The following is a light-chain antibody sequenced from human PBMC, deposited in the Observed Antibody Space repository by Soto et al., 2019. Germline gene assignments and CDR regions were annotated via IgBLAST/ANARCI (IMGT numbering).Light chain of an antibody. CDR2: DAS. CDR3: QQRSNWHKLS. CDR1: QGVSSY. V-gene: IGKV3D-11*01. Sequence: EIELTQSPATLSLSPEKRAPLSCRASQGVSSYLTWYQQKPGQALWLLIYDASNRATGIPARFSGSGPGTDFTLTISTLEPEDFAIYSCQQRSNWHKLSFGGGTKVEIK. J-gene: IGKJ4*01.